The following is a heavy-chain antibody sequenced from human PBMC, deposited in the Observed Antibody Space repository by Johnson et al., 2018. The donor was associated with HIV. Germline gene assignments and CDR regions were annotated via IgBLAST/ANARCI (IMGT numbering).Heavy chain of an antibody. CDR2: IYTGGST. Sequence: EVQLVESGGGVVRPGGSLRLSCAASGFTFDDYGMSWVRQAPGKGLEWVSVIYTGGSTYYADSVRGRFTISRDNSKNTLYLQMRSLRVEDTAIYYCARVEWELDAFDIWGQGTMVTVSS. D-gene: IGHD1-26*01. CDR1: GFTFDDYG. V-gene: IGHV3-66*01. CDR3: ARVEWELDAFDI. J-gene: IGHJ3*02.